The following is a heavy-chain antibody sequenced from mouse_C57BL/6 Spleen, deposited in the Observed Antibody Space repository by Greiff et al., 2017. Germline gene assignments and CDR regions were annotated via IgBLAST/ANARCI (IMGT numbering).Heavy chain of an antibody. CDR1: GYTFTSYW. CDR3: ARGGYGSSPYWYFDV. D-gene: IGHD1-1*01. Sequence: VQLQQPGAELVKPGASVKMSCKASGYTFTSYWITWVKQRPGQGLEWIGDIYPGSGSTNYNEKFKSKATLTVDTSSSTAYMQLSSLTSEDSAVYYCARGGYGSSPYWYFDVWGKGTTVTVSS. J-gene: IGHJ1*03. CDR2: IYPGSGST. V-gene: IGHV1-55*01.